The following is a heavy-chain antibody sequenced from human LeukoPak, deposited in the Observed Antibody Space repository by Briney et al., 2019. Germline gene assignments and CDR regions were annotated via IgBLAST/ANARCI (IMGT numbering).Heavy chain of an antibody. Sequence: GGSLRLSCAASGFTFSSYAMSWVRQAPGKGLEWVSAISGSGGSTYYADSVKGRFTISRDNSKNTLYLQVNSLRAEDTAVYYCAKFPPIYCSGGSCPHWFDPWGQGTLVTVSS. CDR2: ISGSGGST. CDR3: AKFPPIYCSGGSCPHWFDP. J-gene: IGHJ5*02. D-gene: IGHD2-15*01. CDR1: GFTFSSYA. V-gene: IGHV3-23*01.